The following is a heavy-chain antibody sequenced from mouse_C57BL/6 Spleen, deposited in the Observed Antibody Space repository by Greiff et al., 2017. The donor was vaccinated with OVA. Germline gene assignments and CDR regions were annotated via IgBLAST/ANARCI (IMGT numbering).Heavy chain of an antibody. CDR2: IYPGSGST. D-gene: IGHD1-1*01. V-gene: IGHV1-55*01. J-gene: IGHJ1*03. CDR1: GYSFTSYW. Sequence: QVQLQQPGAELVKPGASVKLSCTASGYSFTSYWMHWVKQRPGRGLEWIGDIYPGSGSTNYNEKFKSKSTLTVDTSSSTDYMQLSSLTSEDSAVYYCARSRYGSSYEGYFDVWGKGTTVTVSS. CDR3: ARSRYGSSYEGYFDV.